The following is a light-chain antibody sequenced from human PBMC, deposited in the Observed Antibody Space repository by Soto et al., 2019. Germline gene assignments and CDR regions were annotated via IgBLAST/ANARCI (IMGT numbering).Light chain of an antibody. Sequence: EIVLTQSPGTLSLSPVERATLYCRASQPVSSNYLAWYQQKPGQAPRLLIYGASSRATDIPDRFSGSGSGTDFTLTISRLEPDDFAVYYCQQYGASPQTCGQGTKGDIK. CDR2: GAS. CDR1: QPVSSNY. V-gene: IGKV3-20*01. J-gene: IGKJ1*01. CDR3: QQYGASPQT.